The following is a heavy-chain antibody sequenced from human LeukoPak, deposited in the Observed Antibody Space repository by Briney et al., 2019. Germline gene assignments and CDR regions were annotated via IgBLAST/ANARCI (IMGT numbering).Heavy chain of an antibody. CDR2: IYTSGST. J-gene: IGHJ5*01. CDR1: GGSFSGYY. V-gene: IGHV4-59*10. CDR3: ARIGGSFPSLDS. Sequence: PSQTLSLTCAVYGGSFSGYYWSWIRQPPGKGLEWIGRIYTSGSTNYNPSLKSRVTMSVATSKNQFSLNLSSVTAADTAVYYCARIGGSFPSLDSWGQGTLVTVSS. D-gene: IGHD1-26*01.